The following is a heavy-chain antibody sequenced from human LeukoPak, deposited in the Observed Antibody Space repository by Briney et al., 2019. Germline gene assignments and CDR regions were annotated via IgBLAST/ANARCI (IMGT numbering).Heavy chain of an antibody. CDR2: IKQDGSEK. V-gene: IGHV3-7*03. CDR3: AKGDRIQLWSSFDY. J-gene: IGHJ4*02. D-gene: IGHD5-18*01. Sequence: LGGSLRLSCAASGFTFSSYWMSWVRQAPGKGLEWVANIKQDGSEKYYVDSVKGRFTISRDNAKNSLYLQMNSLRAEDMALYYCAKGDRIQLWSSFDYWGQGTLVTVSS. CDR1: GFTFSSYW.